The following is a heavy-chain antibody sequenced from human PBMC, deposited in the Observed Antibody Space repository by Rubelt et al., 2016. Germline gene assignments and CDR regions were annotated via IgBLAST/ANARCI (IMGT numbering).Heavy chain of an antibody. D-gene: IGHD1-14*01. Sequence: QVQLQQWGAGLLKPSETLSLTCAVYGESFSGHYWNWIRQPPGKGLEWIGEVDHSGSTKYNPSLESRVTISVDTSKSQFSRRLGSMTAADTAVYYCARRSMEPTAKDAFDIWGQGTMVTVSS. CDR3: ARRSMEPTAKDAFDI. V-gene: IGHV4-34*01. CDR2: VDHSGST. CDR1: GESFSGHY. J-gene: IGHJ3*02.